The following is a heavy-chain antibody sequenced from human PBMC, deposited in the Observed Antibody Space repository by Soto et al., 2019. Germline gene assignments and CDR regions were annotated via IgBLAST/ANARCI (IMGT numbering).Heavy chain of an antibody. CDR3: AKDYGSSRYFFDY. V-gene: IGHV3-30*18. Sequence: PGGSLRLSCAASGFTFSSYGMHWVRQAPGKGLEWVAVISYDGSNKYYADSVKGRFTISRDNSKNTLYIQMNSLRADDTAVYYCAKDYGSSRYFFDYWGQGALVTVSS. CDR1: GFTFSSYG. D-gene: IGHD6-19*01. J-gene: IGHJ4*02. CDR2: ISYDGSNK.